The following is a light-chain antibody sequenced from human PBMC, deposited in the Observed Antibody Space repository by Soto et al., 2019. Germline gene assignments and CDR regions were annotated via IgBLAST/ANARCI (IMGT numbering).Light chain of an antibody. Sequence: EIVWTHSPGTLSLSPGERATLPGRASQSVSSSYLAWYQQKPGQAPRLLIYGASSRATGIPDRFSGSGSGTDFTLTISRLEPEDFAVYYCQQYGSSPYTFGQGTKLEIK. J-gene: IGKJ2*01. V-gene: IGKV3-20*01. CDR1: QSVSSSY. CDR3: QQYGSSPYT. CDR2: GAS.